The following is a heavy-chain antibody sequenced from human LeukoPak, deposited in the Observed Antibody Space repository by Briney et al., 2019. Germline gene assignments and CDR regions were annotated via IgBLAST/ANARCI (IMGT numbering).Heavy chain of an antibody. J-gene: IGHJ4*02. CDR2: INPSGGST. CDR3: ARDRGYSYGSHYFDY. CDR1: GYTFTSYD. D-gene: IGHD5-18*01. V-gene: IGHV1-46*01. Sequence: ASVKVSCKASGYTFTSYDINWVRQAPGQGLEWMGIINPSGGSTSYAQKFQGRVTMTRDMSTSTVYMELSSLRSEDTAVYYCARDRGYSYGSHYFDYWGQGTLVTVSS.